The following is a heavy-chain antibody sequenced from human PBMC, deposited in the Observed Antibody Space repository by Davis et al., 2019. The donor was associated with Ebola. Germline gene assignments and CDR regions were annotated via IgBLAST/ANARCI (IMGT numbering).Heavy chain of an antibody. CDR3: AKDGEYRYYDFWSGYYDY. J-gene: IGHJ4*02. V-gene: IGHV3-23*01. CDR2: ISGSGGST. Sequence: GESLKISCAASGFTFSSYSMNWVRQAPGKGLEWVSAISGSGGSTYYADSVKGRFTISRDNSKNTLYLQMNSLRAEDTAVYYCAKDGEYRYYDFWSGYYDYWGQGTLVTVSS. CDR1: GFTFSSYS. D-gene: IGHD3-3*01.